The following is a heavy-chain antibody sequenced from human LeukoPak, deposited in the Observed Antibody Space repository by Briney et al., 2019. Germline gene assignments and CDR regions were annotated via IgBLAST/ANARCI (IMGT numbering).Heavy chain of an antibody. CDR3: ARSGTVDYYYGMDV. V-gene: IGHV4-34*01. J-gene: IGHJ6*01. Sequence: SETLSLTCAVYGGSFSGYYWSWIRQPPGKGLEWIGEINHSVSTNYNPSLKSRVTISVDTSKNRFSLKLSSVTAADTAVYYCARSGTVDYYYGMDVWGQGTTVTVSS. CDR1: GGSFSGYY. CDR2: INHSVST. D-gene: IGHD3-10*01.